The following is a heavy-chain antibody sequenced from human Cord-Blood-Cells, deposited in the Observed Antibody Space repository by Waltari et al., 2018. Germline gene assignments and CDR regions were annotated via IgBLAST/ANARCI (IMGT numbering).Heavy chain of an antibody. J-gene: IGHJ4*02. Sequence: QVQLVGSGVCVVQPWRSLSLAGAPSGFTSSGSRIHWVRQAPGKGLEWVAVIWYDGSNKYYADSVKSRFTISRDNSKNTLYLQMNSLRAEDTAVYYCARERVAGGDYWGQGTLVTVSS. CDR1: GFTSSGSR. CDR3: ARERVAGGDY. V-gene: IGHV3-33*01. CDR2: IWYDGSNK. D-gene: IGHD6-19*01.